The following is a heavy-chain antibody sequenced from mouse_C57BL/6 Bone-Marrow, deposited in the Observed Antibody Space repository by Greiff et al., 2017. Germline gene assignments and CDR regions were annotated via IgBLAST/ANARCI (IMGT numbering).Heavy chain of an antibody. Sequence: EVKVVESGGGLVKPGGSLKLSCAASGFTFSSYAMSWVRQTPEKRLEWVATISDGGSYTYYPDNVKGRFTISRDNAKNNLYLQMSHLKSEDTAMYYCARDTTVVWDYFDYWGQGTTLTVSS. CDR2: ISDGGSYT. CDR1: GFTFSSYA. D-gene: IGHD1-1*01. J-gene: IGHJ2*01. V-gene: IGHV5-4*01. CDR3: ARDTTVVWDYFDY.